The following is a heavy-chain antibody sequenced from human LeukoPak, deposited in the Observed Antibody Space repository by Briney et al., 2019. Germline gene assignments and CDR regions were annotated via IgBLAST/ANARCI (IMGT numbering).Heavy chain of an antibody. CDR3: ARGDYYGSGSFDY. Sequence: SGGSLRLSCAASGFTFSSYDMYWVRQTTGKGLEWVSGIGTAGDPSYASSVKGRFTISRENVKDSLYLQMNSLRAGDTAVYYCARGDYYGSGSFDYWGQGTLVTVSS. CDR2: IGTAGDP. V-gene: IGHV3-13*05. D-gene: IGHD3-10*01. CDR1: GFTFSSYD. J-gene: IGHJ4*02.